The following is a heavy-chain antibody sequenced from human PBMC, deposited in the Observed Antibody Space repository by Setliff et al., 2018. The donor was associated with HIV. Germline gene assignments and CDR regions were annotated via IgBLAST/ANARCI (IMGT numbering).Heavy chain of an antibody. CDR1: GYTFSGYY. D-gene: IGHD3-10*01. Sequence: ASVKVSCKASGYTFSGYYIHWVRQAPGQGLEWMGWINPNSGGTNYAQKFQGRVNMTRDTSITTAYLELSSLRSDDTAVFFCARKKKDYDGSGSYSGYYYYYHMDVWGQGTTVTVSS. V-gene: IGHV1-2*02. CDR2: INPNSGGT. CDR3: ARKKKDYDGSGSYSGYYYYYHMDV. J-gene: IGHJ6*03.